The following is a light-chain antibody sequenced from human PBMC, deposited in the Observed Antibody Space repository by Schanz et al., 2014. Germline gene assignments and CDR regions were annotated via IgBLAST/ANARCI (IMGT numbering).Light chain of an antibody. CDR1: QSISSY. V-gene: IGKV3-20*01. CDR2: AAS. J-gene: IGKJ4*01. Sequence: EVVLTQSPATLSLSPGESATLSCRASQSISSYLVWYQQKPGQAPRLLIYAASRRAPGIPDRFSGSGSGTDFTLTISRLEPEDFAVYYCQHYGSSPLTFGGGTKVEIK. CDR3: QHYGSSPLT.